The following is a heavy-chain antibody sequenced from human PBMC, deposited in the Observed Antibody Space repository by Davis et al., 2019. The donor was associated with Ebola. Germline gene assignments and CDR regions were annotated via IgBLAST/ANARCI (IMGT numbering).Heavy chain of an antibody. CDR1: GGSISSSSYY. J-gene: IGHJ6*02. CDR2: INHSGST. CDR3: ARGPTYYYGMDV. Sequence: SETLSLTCTVSGGSISSSSYYWSWIRQPPGKGLEWIGEINHSGSTNYNPSLKSRVTISVDTSKNQFSLKLSSVTAAGTAVYYCARGPTYYYGMDVWGQGTTVTVSS. V-gene: IGHV4-39*07.